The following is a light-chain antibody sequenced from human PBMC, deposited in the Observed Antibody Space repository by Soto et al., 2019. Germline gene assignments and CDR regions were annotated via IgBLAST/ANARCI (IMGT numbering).Light chain of an antibody. Sequence: VLTQSPVTLSLSPGERATLSCRASQDGGTYVAWYQVRGGQAPRLLISGASKRATGIPDRINGGGSGADFTLTTNSLESGDSAVYFCQQGGNWPVTFGQGTRVEIK. CDR2: GAS. CDR1: QDGGTY. CDR3: QQGGNWPVT. J-gene: IGKJ5*01. V-gene: IGKV3D-11*01.